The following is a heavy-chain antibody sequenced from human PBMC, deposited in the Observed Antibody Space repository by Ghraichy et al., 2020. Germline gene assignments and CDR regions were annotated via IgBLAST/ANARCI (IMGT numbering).Heavy chain of an antibody. Sequence: LSLTCEGSGFSFSDYSMIWVRLTPRKALEWVSYITGSSITIFYTDSVKGRFTISRDNAKNSLYLQMNSLRAEDTAVYYCARLPLPRRAAVGDWYFDLWGRGTLVTISS. CDR1: GFSFSDYS. J-gene: IGHJ2*01. D-gene: IGHD6-13*01. V-gene: IGHV3-48*01. CDR3: ARLPLPRRAAVGDWYFDL. CDR2: ITGSSITI.